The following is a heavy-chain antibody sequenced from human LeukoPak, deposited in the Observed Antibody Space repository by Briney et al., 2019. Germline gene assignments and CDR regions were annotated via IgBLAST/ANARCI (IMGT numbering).Heavy chain of an antibody. D-gene: IGHD3-16*01. CDR1: GGSISSSDYL. J-gene: IGHJ5*02. V-gene: IGHV4-39*01. CDR3: VRRNYVSGRIDP. CDR2: FYYNGVT. Sequence: SETLSLTSTVSGGSISSSDYLWAWVRQPPGKGLEWIGDFYYNGVTSYDPSLKSRVTISVDTSKNQFSLNLTSVTAADTAVYHCVRRNYVSGRIDPWGQGTLVTVSS.